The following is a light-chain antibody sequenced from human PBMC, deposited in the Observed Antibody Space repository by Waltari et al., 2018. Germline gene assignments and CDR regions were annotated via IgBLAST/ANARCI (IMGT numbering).Light chain of an antibody. CDR2: AAS. CDR3: QQAYSLPRT. J-gene: IGKJ1*01. CDR1: QGFSSW. V-gene: IGKV1-12*01. Sequence: DIQMNQSPSSVSASVGDRVTLTCRTSQGFSSWLAWYQQKPGKAPKLLIYAASTLQSGVPSRFSGSGSGTHFTLTISSLQPEDIATYYCQQAYSLPRTFGQGTTVEIK.